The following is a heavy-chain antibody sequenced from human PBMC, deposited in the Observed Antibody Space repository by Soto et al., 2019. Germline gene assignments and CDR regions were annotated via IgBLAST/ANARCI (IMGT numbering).Heavy chain of an antibody. V-gene: IGHV5-51*01. J-gene: IGHJ3*02. D-gene: IGHD5-12*01. CDR3: ARQQRCMATINNDAFDI. CDR2: IYPGDSDT. CDR1: GYNFKTYW. Sequence: GESLKISCXGFGYNFKTYWIAWVRQMPGQGLEWMGIIYPGDSDTTYSPSFQGQVTISVDKTISTAYLQLSSLKASDTAMYYCARQQRCMATINNDAFDIWGQGTMVTVSS.